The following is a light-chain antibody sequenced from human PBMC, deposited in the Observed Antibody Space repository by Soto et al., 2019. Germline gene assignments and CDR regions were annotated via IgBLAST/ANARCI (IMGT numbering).Light chain of an antibody. J-gene: IGLJ2*01. Sequence: QSALTQPASVSGSPGQSITISCTGTSSDVGGYNYVSWYQQHPGKAPKLMIYDVNNRPSGVSNRFSGSKSGNTASLTISGLQAEDEAAYYCSSYTSSITLVFGGGTKLTVL. V-gene: IGLV2-14*01. CDR1: SSDVGGYNY. CDR3: SSYTSSITLV. CDR2: DVN.